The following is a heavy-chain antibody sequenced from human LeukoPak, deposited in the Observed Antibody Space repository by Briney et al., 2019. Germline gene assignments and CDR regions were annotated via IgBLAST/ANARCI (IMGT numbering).Heavy chain of an antibody. V-gene: IGHV3-30*18. CDR1: IYLYSLQG. Sequence: PGRSLRLSCAASIYLYSLQGMHWVRQAPGKGLDWVTVISYDGSYKYYAESVKGRFTISRDNSKKTLYLQMNSLRAEDTAVYYCAKDHGSGSYHDPNWFDPWGQGTLVTVSS. CDR2: ISYDGSYK. J-gene: IGHJ5*02. CDR3: AKDHGSGSYHDPNWFDP. D-gene: IGHD3-10*01.